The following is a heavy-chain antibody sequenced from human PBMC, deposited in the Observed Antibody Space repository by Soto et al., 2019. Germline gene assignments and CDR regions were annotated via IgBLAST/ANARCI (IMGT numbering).Heavy chain of an antibody. J-gene: IGHJ6*02. CDR1: GYTFLNHD. CDR2: MVPDSGRT. D-gene: IGHD3-16*01. CDR3: AREGVRGTDG. Sequence: ASVKVSCKASGYTFLNHDINWVRQAPGQGLEWMGWMVPDSGRTGYAQEFQGRVTMTRNTSISTAYMELSSLRSEDTAVYYCAREGVRGTDGCGQGTTVTVSS. V-gene: IGHV1-8*01.